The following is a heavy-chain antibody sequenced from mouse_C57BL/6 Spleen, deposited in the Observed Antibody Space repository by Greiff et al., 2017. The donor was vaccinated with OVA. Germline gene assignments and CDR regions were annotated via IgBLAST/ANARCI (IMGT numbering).Heavy chain of an antibody. Sequence: VQLQQSGAELARPGASVKLSCKASGYTFTSYGISWVKQRTGQGLEWIGEIYPRSGNTYYNEKFKGQATLTADKSPSTAYRELRSRTSEDSAGYFCAREDDYGSKALRFAYWGQGTLVTVSA. V-gene: IGHV1-81*01. CDR2: IYPRSGNT. D-gene: IGHD1-1*01. CDR1: GYTFTSYG. J-gene: IGHJ3*01. CDR3: AREDDYGSKALRFAY.